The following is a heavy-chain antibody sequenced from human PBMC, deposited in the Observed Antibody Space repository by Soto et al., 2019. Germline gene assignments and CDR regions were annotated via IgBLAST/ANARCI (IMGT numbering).Heavy chain of an antibody. CDR3: AKEGYSYGYYRVYYYGMDV. CDR1: GFTFSSYG. D-gene: IGHD5-18*01. V-gene: IGHV3-30*18. Sequence: GGSLRLSCAASGFTFSSYGMHWVRQAPGKGLEWVAVISYDGSNKYYADSVKGRFTISRDNSKNTLYLQMNSLRAEDTAVYYCAKEGYSYGYYRVYYYGMDVWGRGTTVTVSS. CDR2: ISYDGSNK. J-gene: IGHJ6*02.